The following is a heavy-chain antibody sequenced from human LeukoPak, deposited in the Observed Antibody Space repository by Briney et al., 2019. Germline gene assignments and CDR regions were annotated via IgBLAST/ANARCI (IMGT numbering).Heavy chain of an antibody. D-gene: IGHD3-22*01. CDR3: ARRAYYDSSGYSPTSGYFDL. Sequence: SETLSLTCTVSGGSMFSYYWNWIRQPPGKGLEWIGYIYSNGITNYSPSLRSRGSTSIATSKNQFSLRLTSVTAADTAIYYCARRAYYDSSGYSPTSGYFDLWGRGTQVTVSS. CDR1: GGSMFSYY. J-gene: IGHJ2*01. CDR2: IYSNGIT. V-gene: IGHV4-4*08.